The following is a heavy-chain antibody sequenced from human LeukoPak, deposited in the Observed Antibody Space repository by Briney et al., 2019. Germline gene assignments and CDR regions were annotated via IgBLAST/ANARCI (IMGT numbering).Heavy chain of an antibody. Sequence: GGSLRLSCTASGFTFSDYAIHWVLQAPGKGLEWVAIISYDGDNKDYADSVRGRFTLSRDNSNNSLHLQMNNLRDEDTAVYYCARDHWIQLWGYYFDYWGQGTPVTVSS. CDR2: ISYDGDNK. D-gene: IGHD5-18*01. V-gene: IGHV3-30*04. J-gene: IGHJ4*02. CDR1: GFTFSDYA. CDR3: ARDHWIQLWGYYFDY.